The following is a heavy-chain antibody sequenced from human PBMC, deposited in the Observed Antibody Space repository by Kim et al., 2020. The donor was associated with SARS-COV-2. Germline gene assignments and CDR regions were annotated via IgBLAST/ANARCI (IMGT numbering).Heavy chain of an antibody. CDR3: AKDRRGYSPFEY. Sequence: YYADSGKGRFTISRDNSKNTLSLQMNSLRAEDTAVYYCAKDRRGYSPFEYWGHGTLVTVSS. D-gene: IGHD3-22*01. V-gene: IGHV3-30*02. J-gene: IGHJ4*01.